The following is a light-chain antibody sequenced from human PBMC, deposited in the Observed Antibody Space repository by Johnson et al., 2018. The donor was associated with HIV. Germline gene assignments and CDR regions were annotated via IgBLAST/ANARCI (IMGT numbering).Light chain of an antibody. CDR2: DNN. CDR3: GTWDSSLSAPV. V-gene: IGLV1-51*01. J-gene: IGLJ1*01. Sequence: QSVLTQPPSVSAAPGQKVTISCSGSSSNIGNNYVSWYQQLPGTAPKLLIYDNNKRPSGIPDRFSGSKSGTSATLGITGLRTGDEADYYCGTWDSSLSAPVFGTGTKGTVL. CDR1: SSNIGNNY.